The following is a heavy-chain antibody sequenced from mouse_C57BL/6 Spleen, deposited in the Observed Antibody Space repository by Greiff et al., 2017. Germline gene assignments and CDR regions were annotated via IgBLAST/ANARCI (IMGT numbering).Heavy chain of an antibody. V-gene: IGHV1-69*01. J-gene: IGHJ2*01. D-gene: IGHD4-1*01. Sequence: QVQLQQPGAELVMPGASVKLSCKASGYTFTSYWMHWVKQRPGQGLEWIGEIDPSDSYTNYNQKFKGKSTLTVDKSSITAYMQLRSLTSEDSAVYYCSRWNWVDDDWGQGTTLTVAT. CDR2: IDPSDSYT. CDR3: SRWNWVDDD. CDR1: GYTFTSYW.